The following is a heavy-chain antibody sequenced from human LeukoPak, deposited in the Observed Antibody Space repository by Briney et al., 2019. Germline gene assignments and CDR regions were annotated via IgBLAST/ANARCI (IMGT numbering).Heavy chain of an antibody. D-gene: IGHD2-2*01. J-gene: IGHJ5*02. V-gene: IGHV1-18*01. CDR2: ISAYNGNT. CDR3: ARVSCSSTSCFGDWFDP. CDR1: GGTFINHS. Sequence: ASVKVSCKASGGTFINHSLSWVRQAPGQGLEWMGWISAYNGNTNYAQKLQGRVTMTTDTSTSTAYMELRSLRSDDTAVYYCARVSCSSTSCFGDWFDPWGQGTLVTVSS.